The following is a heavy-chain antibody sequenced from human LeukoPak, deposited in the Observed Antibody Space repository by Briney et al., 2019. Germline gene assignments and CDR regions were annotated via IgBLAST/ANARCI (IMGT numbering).Heavy chain of an antibody. J-gene: IGHJ4*02. D-gene: IGHD4-11*01. Sequence: GGSLRLSCVASGFTFSSYAMHWVRQAPGKGLEYISAITNNGDSTYYANSVKGRFTISRDNSKNTLYLQMGSLRAEDTAVYYCAPHRSKYADYWGQGTLVTVSS. CDR3: APHRSKYADY. CDR1: GFTFSSYA. CDR2: ITNNGDST. V-gene: IGHV3-64*01.